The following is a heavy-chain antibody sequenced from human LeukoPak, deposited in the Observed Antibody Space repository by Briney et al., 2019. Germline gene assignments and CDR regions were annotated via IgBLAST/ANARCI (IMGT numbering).Heavy chain of an antibody. J-gene: IGHJ5*02. Sequence: SETLSLTCTVSGGSISNYYWSWIRQPAGKGLEWIGRIYISGSTSGSTDYNPSLKSRVTVSVDTSRNQFSLKVNSVTAADTAVYYCARMRGFYSSSRWASDPWGQGTLVTVSS. CDR1: GGSISNYY. V-gene: IGHV4-4*07. CDR3: ARMRGFYSSSRWASDP. D-gene: IGHD6-6*01. CDR2: IYISGSTSGST.